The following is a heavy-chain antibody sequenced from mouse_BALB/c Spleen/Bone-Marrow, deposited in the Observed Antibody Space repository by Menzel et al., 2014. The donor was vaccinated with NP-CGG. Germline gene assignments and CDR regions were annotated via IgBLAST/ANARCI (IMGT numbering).Heavy chain of an antibody. CDR1: GFSLTGYG. V-gene: IGHV2-6-7*01. Sequence: VHLVESGPGLVAPSQSLSITRTVSGFSLTGYGVSWVRQPPGKGLEWLGMIWGDGSTDYNSALKSRLSISKDNSKSQVFLKMNSLQTDDTARYYCARDSFLITRALDYWGQGTSVTVSS. J-gene: IGHJ4*01. D-gene: IGHD2-4*01. CDR3: ARDSFLITRALDY. CDR2: IWGDGST.